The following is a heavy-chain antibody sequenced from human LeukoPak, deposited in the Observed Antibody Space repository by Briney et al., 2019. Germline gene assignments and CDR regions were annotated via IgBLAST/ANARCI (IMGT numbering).Heavy chain of an antibody. D-gene: IGHD3-16*01. J-gene: IGHJ3*02. Sequence: GGSLRLSCAASGFTFTSYEFYWVRQAPGKGLEWISYISSGSSTIKYADSVRGRFTISRDDGRESLYLQMNSLRVDDTAIYYCGASRQYVGAFDIWGQGTLLSVS. CDR3: GASRQYVGAFDI. V-gene: IGHV3-48*03. CDR1: GFTFTSYE. CDR2: ISSGSSTI.